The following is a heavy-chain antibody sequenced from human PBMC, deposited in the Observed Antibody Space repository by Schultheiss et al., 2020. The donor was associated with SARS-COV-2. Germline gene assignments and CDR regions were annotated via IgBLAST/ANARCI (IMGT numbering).Heavy chain of an antibody. V-gene: IGHV3-23*03. J-gene: IGHJ4*02. Sequence: GGSLRLSCTASGFTFGDYAMSWVRQAPGKGLEWVSFIYGGGNSSYADSVKGRFTISRDNSKNTLYLQMNSLRAEDTAEYYCTNVERHNYWGQGTLVTVSS. CDR1: GFTFGDYA. CDR3: TNVERHNY. CDR2: IYGGGNS. D-gene: IGHD1-1*01.